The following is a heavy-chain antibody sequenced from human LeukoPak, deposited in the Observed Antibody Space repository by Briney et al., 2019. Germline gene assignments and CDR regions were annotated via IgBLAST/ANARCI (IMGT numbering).Heavy chain of an antibody. Sequence: GGSLRLSCAASGFTFSSYAMHWVRQAPGKGVEWVAVISYDGSNKYYADSVKGRFTISRDNSKNTLYLQMNSLRAEDTAVYYCARDTLGYCSGGSCCGGGFDYWGQGTLVTVSS. V-gene: IGHV3-30*04. J-gene: IGHJ4*02. D-gene: IGHD2-15*01. CDR1: GFTFSSYA. CDR2: ISYDGSNK. CDR3: ARDTLGYCSGGSCCGGGFDY.